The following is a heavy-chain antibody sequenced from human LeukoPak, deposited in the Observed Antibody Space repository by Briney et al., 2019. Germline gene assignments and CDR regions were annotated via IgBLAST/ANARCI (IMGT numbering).Heavy chain of an antibody. D-gene: IGHD4-17*01. CDR3: ARDEGYRGYEGTVTLDY. Sequence: PGGFLRLACVASGFTFSSRDWMTWVRQAPGQGLEWVANIKQDGSEKNYVDSVKGRFTISKDNAKNSVDLQMNSLRVEDTAVYYCARDEGYRGYEGTVTLDYWGQGTLVTVSS. CDR1: GFTFSSRDW. V-gene: IGHV3-7*01. CDR2: IKQDGSEK. J-gene: IGHJ4*02.